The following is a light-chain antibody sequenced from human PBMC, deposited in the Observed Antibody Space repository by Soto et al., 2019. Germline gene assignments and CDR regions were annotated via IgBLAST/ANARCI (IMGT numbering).Light chain of an antibody. CDR2: EVS. J-gene: IGLJ2*01. Sequence: QSVLTQPPSASGSPGQSVTISCTGSSSDVGGYNYVSWYQQHPGKAPKLMIYEVSKRPPGVPDRLSGSKSGNTASLTVSGLQAEDGADYYCSSYGGSNTVVFGGGTKLTVL. V-gene: IGLV2-8*01. CDR3: SSYGGSNTVV. CDR1: SSDVGGYNY.